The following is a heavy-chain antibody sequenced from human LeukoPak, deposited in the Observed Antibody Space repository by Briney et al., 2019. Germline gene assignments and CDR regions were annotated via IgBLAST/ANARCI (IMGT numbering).Heavy chain of an antibody. V-gene: IGHV4-39*02. CDR2: IYYSGST. J-gene: IGHJ5*02. D-gene: IGHD3-16*01. CDR3: ATDWGP. CDR1: GGSISSSSYY. Sequence: SETLSLTCTVSGGSISSSSYYWGWIRQPPGKGLEWIGSIYYSGSTYHNPSLKSRVTISVDTSKNQFSLNLSSVTAADTAVYYCATDWGPWGQGTLVTVSS.